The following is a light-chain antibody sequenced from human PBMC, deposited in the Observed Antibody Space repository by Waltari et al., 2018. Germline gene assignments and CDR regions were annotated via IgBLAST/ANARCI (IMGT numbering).Light chain of an antibody. CDR1: QSVSSN. J-gene: IGKJ1*01. CDR3: QQYNNWPPWT. CDR2: GAS. V-gene: IGKV3-15*01. Sequence: EVVMTQSPPTRSVSQGKSATLSCRDSQSVSSNLAWYQQTPGQAPRPLSYGASTMATGIPARFSGSGSGTEFTLTISSLQFEDFAVYYCQQYNNWPPWTFGQGTKVEIK.